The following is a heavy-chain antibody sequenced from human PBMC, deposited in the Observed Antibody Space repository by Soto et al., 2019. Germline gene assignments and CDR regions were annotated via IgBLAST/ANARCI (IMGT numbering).Heavy chain of an antibody. CDR1: GFTLDDAW. J-gene: IGHJ4*02. Sequence: GGSLRLSCAASGFTLDDAWINWVRQAPGKGLEWVAQAKRKAAGGAIDYAAPVKGRFIISRDDSKNMAYLQMNSLKIEDTALYYCTTGYGSDCYGWGQGNLVTVSS. D-gene: IGHD2-21*02. V-gene: IGHV3-15*01. CDR2: AKRKAAGGAI. CDR3: TTGYGSDCYG.